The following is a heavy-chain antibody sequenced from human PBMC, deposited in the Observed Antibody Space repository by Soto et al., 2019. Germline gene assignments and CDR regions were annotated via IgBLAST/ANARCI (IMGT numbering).Heavy chain of an antibody. CDR3: ARDPGITFGGVIADDY. CDR2: INPSGGST. D-gene: IGHD3-16*02. Sequence: ASVKVSWKASGYTFTSYYMHWLRQAPGQGLEWMGIINPSGGSTSYAQKFQGRVTMTRDTSTSTVYMELSSLRSEDTAVYYCARDPGITFGGVIADDYWGQGTLVTVPQ. CDR1: GYTFTSYY. J-gene: IGHJ4*02. V-gene: IGHV1-46*01.